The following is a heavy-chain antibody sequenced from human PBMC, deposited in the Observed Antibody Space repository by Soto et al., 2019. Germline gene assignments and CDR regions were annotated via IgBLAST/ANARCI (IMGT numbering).Heavy chain of an antibody. J-gene: IGHJ3*02. CDR3: ARATETDAFDI. Sequence: GGSLRLSCAASGFTFSSYWMSWVRQAPGKGLEWVANIKEDGSEKYYVDSVKGRFTISRDNAKNTLYLQMNSLRAEDTAVYYCARATETDAFDIWGQGTMVTVSS. CDR2: IKEDGSEK. D-gene: IGHD2-21*02. V-gene: IGHV3-7*02. CDR1: GFTFSSYW.